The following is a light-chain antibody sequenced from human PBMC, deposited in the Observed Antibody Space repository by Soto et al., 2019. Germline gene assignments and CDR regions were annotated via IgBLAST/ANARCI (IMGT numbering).Light chain of an antibody. CDR2: DVS. CDR3: SSYTSGSTLV. J-gene: IGLJ1*01. V-gene: IGLV2-14*01. CDR1: SSDVGGYNY. Sequence: QSELTRAATGSRSHGQASPISCTGTSSDVGGYNYVSWYQQHPGKAPKLMIYDVSNRPSGVSNRFSGSKSGNTASLTISGLQAEDEADYYCSSYTSGSTLVFGTGTRSPS.